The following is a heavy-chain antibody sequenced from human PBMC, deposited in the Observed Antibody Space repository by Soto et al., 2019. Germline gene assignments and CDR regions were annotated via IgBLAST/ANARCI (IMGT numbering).Heavy chain of an antibody. Sequence: GGSLRLSCAASGFTFSLYAMIWVRQAPGKGLQWVSSISGDSSFIFYADSLKGRFTISRDNAKDSLFLQLDSLRAEDTGIYYCVRARATDSSPDYWGQGTLVTVSS. D-gene: IGHD6-13*01. V-gene: IGHV3-21*01. CDR3: VRARATDSSPDY. CDR2: ISGDSSFI. J-gene: IGHJ4*02. CDR1: GFTFSLYA.